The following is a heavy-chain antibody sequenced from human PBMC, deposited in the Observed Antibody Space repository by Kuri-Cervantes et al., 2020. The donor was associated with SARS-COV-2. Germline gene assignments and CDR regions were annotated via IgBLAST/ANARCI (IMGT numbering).Heavy chain of an antibody. CDR3: AKAGEYCSSTSCGEGYYYYGMDV. Sequence: SETLSLTCAVYGGSFSGYYWSWIRQPPGKGLEWIGEINHSGSTNYNPSLKSRVTISVDTSKNQFSLKLSSVTAADTAVYYCAKAGEYCSSTSCGEGYYYYGMDVWGQGTTVTVSS. CDR2: INHSGST. V-gene: IGHV4-34*01. D-gene: IGHD2-2*01. CDR1: GGSFSGYY. J-gene: IGHJ6*02.